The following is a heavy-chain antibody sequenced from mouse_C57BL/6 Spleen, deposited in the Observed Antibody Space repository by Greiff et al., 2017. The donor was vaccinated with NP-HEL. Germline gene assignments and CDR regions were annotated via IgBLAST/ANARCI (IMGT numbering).Heavy chain of an antibody. CDR2: IYPGDGDT. D-gene: IGHD2-4*01. Sequence: VQLQQSGAELVKPGASVKISCKASGYAFSSYWMNWVKQRPGKGLEWIGQIYPGDGDTNYNGKFKGKATLTADKSSSTAYMQLSSLTSEDSAVYFWAREDYDYDGRVDYWGQGTTLTVSS. CDR1: GYAFSSYW. CDR3: AREDYDYDGRVDY. V-gene: IGHV1-80*01. J-gene: IGHJ2*01.